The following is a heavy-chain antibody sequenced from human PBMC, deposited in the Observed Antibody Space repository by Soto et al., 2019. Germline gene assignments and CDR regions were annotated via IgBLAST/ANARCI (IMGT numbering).Heavy chain of an antibody. CDR1: GGSISSYY. J-gene: IGHJ4*02. CDR2: IYYSGST. D-gene: IGHD6-13*01. Sequence: SETLSLTCTVSGGSISSYYWSWIRQPPGKGLEWIGYIYYSGSTNYNPSLKSRVTISVDTSKNQFSLKLSSVTAADTAVYYCARVLIIAAAGGNKYYFDYWGQGTLVTVSS. V-gene: IGHV4-59*01. CDR3: ARVLIIAAAGGNKYYFDY.